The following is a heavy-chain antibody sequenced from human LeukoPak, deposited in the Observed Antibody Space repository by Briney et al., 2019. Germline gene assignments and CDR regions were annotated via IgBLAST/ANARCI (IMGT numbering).Heavy chain of an antibody. Sequence: SETLSLTCTVSGYSISSGYYWGWIRQPPGQGLEWIGSIYHSGSTYYNPSLKSRVTISVDTSKNQFSLKLSSVTAADTAVYYCARDAVGGAGEGDYWGQGTLVTVSS. CDR3: ARDAVGGAGEGDY. CDR2: IYHSGST. CDR1: GYSISSGYY. J-gene: IGHJ4*02. D-gene: IGHD2-21*01. V-gene: IGHV4-38-2*02.